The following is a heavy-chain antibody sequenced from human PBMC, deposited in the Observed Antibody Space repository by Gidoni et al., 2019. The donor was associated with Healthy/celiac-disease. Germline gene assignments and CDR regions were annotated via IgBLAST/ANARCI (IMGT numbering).Heavy chain of an antibody. CDR1: GYTFTSYY. V-gene: IGHV1-46*01. J-gene: IGHJ5*02. CDR2: INPSGGST. D-gene: IGHD3-3*01. Sequence: QVQLVQSGAEVKKPGASVQVSCKASGYTFTSYYMHWVRQAPGQGLEWMGIINPSGGSTSYAQKFQGRVTMTRDTSTSTVYMELSSLRSEDTAVYYCARVFGGFWSGYYKSENWFDPWGQGTLVTVSS. CDR3: ARVFGGFWSGYYKSENWFDP.